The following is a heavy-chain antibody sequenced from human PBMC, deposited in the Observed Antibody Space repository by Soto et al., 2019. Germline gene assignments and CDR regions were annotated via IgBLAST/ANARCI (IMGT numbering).Heavy chain of an antibody. CDR2: ISGVRDYI. V-gene: IGHV3-21*06. CDR1: GFTFSYYP. Sequence: GGSLRLSCAASGFTFSYYPLHWVRRAPGKGLEWVSSISGVRDYIRYADSVKGRFAISRDNAKTSLYLQMNSLTAEDTAVYYCAREGVHNYTEYYFDYWGQGTLVTVSS. CDR3: AREGVHNYTEYYFDY. J-gene: IGHJ4*02. D-gene: IGHD3-10*01.